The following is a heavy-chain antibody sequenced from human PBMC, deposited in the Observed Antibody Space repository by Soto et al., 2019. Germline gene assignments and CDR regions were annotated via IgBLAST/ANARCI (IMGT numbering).Heavy chain of an antibody. Sequence: HLVESGGALERPGGSLGPSFEASGLPFGSSSLTWVRQAPGKGLEWVSFISSGRPSIYYADSVKGRFTISRDNAKNSLYLQINNLRAEDTAVYYCARGSITTVRGYFYYMDVWGKGTTVTVSS. CDR3: ARGSITTVRGYFYYMDV. J-gene: IGHJ6*03. CDR2: ISSGRPSI. D-gene: IGHD3-10*01. V-gene: IGHV3-48*01. CDR1: GLPFGSSS.